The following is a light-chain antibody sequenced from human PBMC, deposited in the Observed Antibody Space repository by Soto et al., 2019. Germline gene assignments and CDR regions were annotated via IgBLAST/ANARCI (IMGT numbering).Light chain of an antibody. J-gene: IGKJ4*01. V-gene: IGKV3-15*01. CDR2: RTS. CDR1: QSISSN. CDR3: QQYKNWPRAT. Sequence: EIVMPQSPATLSVSPGERATLSCRASQSISSNLAWYQQKPGQAPRLLMFRTSSRATGFPARFSGSGSGTEFNLTISSLQSEDFGVYYCQQYKNWPRATFGGGTKVDIK.